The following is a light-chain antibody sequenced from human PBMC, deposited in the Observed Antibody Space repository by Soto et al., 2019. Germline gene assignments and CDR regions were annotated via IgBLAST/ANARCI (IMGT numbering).Light chain of an antibody. CDR2: GAS. V-gene: IGKV3-20*01. CDR1: QSVCNRC. CDR3: QHYGTTPWT. Sequence: ETVLTQSPGTQSLSPGERVTLSCRASQSVCNRCLAWYQQKPGQSPRLLIYGASTRATGIPDRFSGSGSGTDFTLTISRLEPEDFAVYYCQHYGTTPWTFGQGTKVGIK. J-gene: IGKJ1*01.